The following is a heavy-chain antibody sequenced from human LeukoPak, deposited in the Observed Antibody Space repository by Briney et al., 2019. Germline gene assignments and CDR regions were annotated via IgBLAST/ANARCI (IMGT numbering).Heavy chain of an antibody. D-gene: IGHD3-22*01. CDR3: AKDGSGYYYDSSGYSDFDY. V-gene: IGHV3-23*01. CDR1: GFTFSSYA. CDR2: ISGSGGST. J-gene: IGHJ4*02. Sequence: GGSLRLSCAAAGFTFSSYAMSWVRQAPGKGLEWVSAISGSGGSTYYADSVKGRFTISRDNSKNTLYLQMNSLRAEDTAVYYCAKDGSGYYYDSSGYSDFDYWGQGTLVTVSS.